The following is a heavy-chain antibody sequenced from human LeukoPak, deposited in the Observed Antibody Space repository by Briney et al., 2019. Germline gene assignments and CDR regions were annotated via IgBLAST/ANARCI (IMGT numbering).Heavy chain of an antibody. V-gene: IGHV3-11*04. D-gene: IGHD1-1*01. Sequence: GSLRLSCAASGLTFSDYYMSWIRQAPGKGLEWVSYISSSGSTIYYADSVKGRFTISRDNAKNSLYLQMNSLRAEDTAVYYCARSRPLNWNDLDYWGQGTLVTVSS. J-gene: IGHJ4*02. CDR1: GLTFSDYY. CDR2: ISSSGSTI. CDR3: ARSRPLNWNDLDY.